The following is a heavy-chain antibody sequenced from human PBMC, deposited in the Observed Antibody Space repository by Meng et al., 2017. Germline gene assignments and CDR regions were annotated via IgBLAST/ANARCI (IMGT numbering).Heavy chain of an antibody. CDR1: GYTFTGYY. D-gene: IGHD4-17*01. Sequence: ASVKVSCKASGYTFTGYYMHWVRQAPGQGLEWMGWINPNSGGTNYAQKFQGRVTITADKSTSTAYMELSSLRSEDTAVYYCARTARLGYGDYGLPDQPYYYYYGMDVWGQGTTVTVS. J-gene: IGHJ6*02. CDR3: ARTARLGYGDYGLPDQPYYYYYGMDV. V-gene: IGHV1-2*02. CDR2: INPNSGGT.